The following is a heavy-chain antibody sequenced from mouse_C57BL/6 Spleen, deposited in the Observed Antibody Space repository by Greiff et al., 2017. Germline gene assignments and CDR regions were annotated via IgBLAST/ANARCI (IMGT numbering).Heavy chain of an antibody. V-gene: IGHV1-74*01. J-gene: IGHJ2*01. D-gene: IGHD2-1*01. Sequence: VQLQQPGAELVKPGASVKVSCKASGYTFTSYWMHWVKQRPGQGLEWIGRIHPSDRDTNYNQKFKGKATLTVDKSSSTAYMQLSSLTSEDSAVYYCAMNLYYGNYVDYWGQGTTLTVSS. CDR3: AMNLYYGNYVDY. CDR1: GYTFTSYW. CDR2: IHPSDRDT.